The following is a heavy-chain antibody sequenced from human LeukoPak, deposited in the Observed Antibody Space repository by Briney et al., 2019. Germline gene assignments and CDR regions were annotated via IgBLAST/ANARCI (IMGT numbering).Heavy chain of an antibody. J-gene: IGHJ4*02. CDR1: GYTFTSYY. CDR2: INPSGGST. Sequence: EASVKVSCKASGYTFTSYYMHWVRQAPGQGLEWMGIINPSGGSTSYAQKFQGRVTMTRDMSTSTVYMELSSLRSEDTAVYYCAGTYYYDSSGYYRFDYWGQGTLVTVSS. D-gene: IGHD3-22*01. CDR3: AGTYYYDSSGYYRFDY. V-gene: IGHV1-46*01.